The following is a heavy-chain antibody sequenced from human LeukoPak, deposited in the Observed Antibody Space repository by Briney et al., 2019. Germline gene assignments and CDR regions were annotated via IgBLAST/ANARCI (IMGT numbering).Heavy chain of an antibody. V-gene: IGHV1-24*01. D-gene: IGHD3-22*01. CDR1: GYTLTELS. CDR3: ATYNYYDSSGYFNFDY. J-gene: IGHJ4*02. CDR2: FDPEDGET. Sequence: GASVKISCKVSGYTLTELSMHWVRQAPGKGLEWMGGFDPEDGETIYAQKFQGRVTMTEDTSTDTAYMELSSLRSEDTAVYYCATYNYYDSSGYFNFDYWGQGTLVTVSS.